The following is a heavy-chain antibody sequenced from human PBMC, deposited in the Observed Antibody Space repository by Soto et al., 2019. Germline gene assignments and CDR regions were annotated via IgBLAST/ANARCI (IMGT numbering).Heavy chain of an antibody. V-gene: IGHV4-61*01. CDR3: ARDRFVRSVAGNRWFDP. D-gene: IGHD6-19*01. CDR2: IYYSGST. Sequence: SETLSLTCTVSGGSVSSGSYYWSWIRQPPGKGLEWIGYIYYSGSTNYNPSLKSRVTISVDTSKNQFSLKLSSVTAADTAVYYCARDRFVRSVAGNRWFDPWGQGTLVTVS. J-gene: IGHJ5*02. CDR1: GGSVSSGSYY.